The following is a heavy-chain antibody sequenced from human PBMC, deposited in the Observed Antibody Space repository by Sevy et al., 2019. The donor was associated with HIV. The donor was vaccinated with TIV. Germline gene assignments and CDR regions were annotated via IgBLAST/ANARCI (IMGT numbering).Heavy chain of an antibody. CDR1: GGSISSYY. J-gene: IGHJ4*02. V-gene: IGHV4-59*08. CDR2: IYYSGST. D-gene: IGHD6-13*01. CDR3: ARHPSGIAAVFFDY. Sequence: SETLSLTCTVSGGSISSYYWSWIRQPPGKGLEWIGYIYYSGSTNYNPSLKSRVTISVDTSKNQFSLKLSPVTAADTAVYYCARHPSGIAAVFFDYWGQGTLVTVSS.